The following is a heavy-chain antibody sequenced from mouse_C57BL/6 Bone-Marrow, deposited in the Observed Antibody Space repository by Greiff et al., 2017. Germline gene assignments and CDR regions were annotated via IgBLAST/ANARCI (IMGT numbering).Heavy chain of an antibody. V-gene: IGHV1-9*01. CDR1: GYTFTGYW. CDR3: ARFLDY. CDR2: ILPGSGST. J-gene: IGHJ4*01. Sequence: VQLQQSGAELMKPGASVKLSCKATGYTFTGYWIEWVKQRPGHGLEWIGEILPGSGSTNYNDKFKGKATFTADTSSNTAYMQLSSLTTEDSAIYYWARFLDYWGQGTSVTVAS.